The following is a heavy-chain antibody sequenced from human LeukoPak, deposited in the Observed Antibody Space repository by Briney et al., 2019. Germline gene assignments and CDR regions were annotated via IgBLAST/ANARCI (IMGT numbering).Heavy chain of an antibody. CDR1: GFAFGSEA. D-gene: IGHD3-10*01. CDR2: ISPGGGTT. Sequence: GGSLRLSCAVSGFAFGSEAMSWVRQSPARGLEWVASISPGGGTTYYADSVKGRFTISRDNSNNSLFVQMNSLRAEDTAVYYCAKDGGHPPLWFGERGYFDYWGQGILVTVSS. CDR3: AKDGGHPPLWFGERGYFDY. V-gene: IGHV3-23*01. J-gene: IGHJ4*02.